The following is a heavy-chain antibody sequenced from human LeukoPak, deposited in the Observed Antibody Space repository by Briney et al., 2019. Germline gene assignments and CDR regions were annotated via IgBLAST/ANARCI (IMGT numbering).Heavy chain of an antibody. V-gene: IGHV4-34*01. Sequence: SEALSLTCDVYVGSFSGYYWSWIRQPPGKGLEWIGEINHSGSTNYNPSLKSRVSISVDTSKNQFSLRLSSVTAADTAVYYCARNGITMVRGVIPYWGQGTLVTVSS. CDR3: ARNGITMVRGVIPY. CDR2: INHSGST. D-gene: IGHD3-10*01. J-gene: IGHJ4*02. CDR1: VGSFSGYY.